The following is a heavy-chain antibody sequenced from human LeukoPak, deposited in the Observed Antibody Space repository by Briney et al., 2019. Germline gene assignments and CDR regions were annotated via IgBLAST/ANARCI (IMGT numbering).Heavy chain of an antibody. CDR1: GFTVSNNY. CDR3: ARLFPPYLHYIDY. Sequence: GGSLRLSCAASGFTVSNNYMSWVRQAPGKGLEWVSVIYGGGATYYADSVKGRFTISRDNSKNTLYLQMNSLRAEDTAVYYWARLFPPYLHYIDYWGKGTLVTVSS. V-gene: IGHV3-53*01. J-gene: IGHJ4*02. CDR2: IYGGGAT. D-gene: IGHD3-10*02.